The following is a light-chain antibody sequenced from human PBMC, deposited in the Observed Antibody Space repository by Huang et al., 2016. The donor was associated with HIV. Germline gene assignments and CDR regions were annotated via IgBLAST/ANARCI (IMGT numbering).Light chain of an antibody. CDR3: MQRIEFPCT. CDR2: TVS. V-gene: IGKV2-40*01. CDR1: QSLLDSDDGNIF. J-gene: IGKJ5*01. Sequence: DIVMTQTPLSLPVTPGESASISCRSSQSLLDSDDGNIFLDLYRQKPGQSPQLLIYTVSNRASGVPDMFSGSGSGTDFTLQISRVEAEDVGIYYCMQRIEFPCTFGQGTRLEIK.